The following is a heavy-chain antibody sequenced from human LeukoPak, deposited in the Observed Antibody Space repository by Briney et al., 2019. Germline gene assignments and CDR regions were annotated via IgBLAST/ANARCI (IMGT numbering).Heavy chain of an antibody. Sequence: SETLSLTCTVSGGSISSYYWSWIRQPPGKGLEWIGYIYYSGSTNYNPSLKSRVTISVDTSKNQFSLKLSSVTAADTAVYYCARQRKSYSYFDYWGQGTLVTVSS. CDR3: ARQRKSYSYFDY. CDR2: IYYSGST. D-gene: IGHD2-21*01. CDR1: GGSISSYY. V-gene: IGHV4-59*08. J-gene: IGHJ4*02.